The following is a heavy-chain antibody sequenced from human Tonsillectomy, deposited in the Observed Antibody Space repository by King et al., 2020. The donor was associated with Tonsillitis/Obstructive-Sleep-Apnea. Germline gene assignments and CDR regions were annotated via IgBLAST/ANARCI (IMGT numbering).Heavy chain of an antibody. CDR2: ISGSGVST. V-gene: IGHV3-23*04. CDR3: AKAPSYRDSFFDS. Sequence: VQLVESGGGLVQPGGSLRLSCAASGFTFSNYAMSWVRQAPGKGLQWVSTISGSGVSTYYADSVKGRFTISRDNSKNTLYLRVNSLRAEATAVYYCAKAPSYRDSFFDSWGQGTLVTVSS. D-gene: IGHD4-17*01. J-gene: IGHJ4*02. CDR1: GFTFSNYA.